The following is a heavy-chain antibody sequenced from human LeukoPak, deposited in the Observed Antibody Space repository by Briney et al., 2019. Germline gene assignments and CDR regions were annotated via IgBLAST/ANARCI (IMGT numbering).Heavy chain of an antibody. J-gene: IGHJ6*02. Sequence: GESLKISCQGSGYSFTSYWIGWVRQMPGKGLEWMGIIYPGDPDTRYSPSFQGQVTISADKSISTAYLQWSSLKASDTAMYYCARGPLSSGWYHYGMDVWGQGTTVTVSS. V-gene: IGHV5-51*01. CDR2: IYPGDPDT. D-gene: IGHD6-19*01. CDR1: GYSFTSYW. CDR3: ARGPLSSGWYHYGMDV.